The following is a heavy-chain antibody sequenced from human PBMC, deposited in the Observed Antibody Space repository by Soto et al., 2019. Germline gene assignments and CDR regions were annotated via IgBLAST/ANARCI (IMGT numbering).Heavy chain of an antibody. CDR2: IYYSGST. CDR3: ARRYGSAIDY. D-gene: IGHD1-26*01. V-gene: IGHV4-59*08. Sequence: QVQLQESGPGLVKPSETLSLTCTVSGGTISSWYWSWIRQPPGKGLEWIGYIYYSGSTNCNPSLMRRVTISVDTSKNQFSLKLSCVTAADAAVYYCARRYGSAIDYWGQGTLVTVSS. CDR1: GGTISSWY. J-gene: IGHJ4*02.